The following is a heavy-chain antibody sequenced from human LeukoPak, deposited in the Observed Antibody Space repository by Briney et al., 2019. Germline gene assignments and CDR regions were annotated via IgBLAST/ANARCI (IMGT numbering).Heavy chain of an antibody. CDR1: GYSISSGYY. CDR3: ARARDYYDSSGYFDY. Sequence: PSETLSLTCTVSGYSISSGYYWGWIRQPPGKGLEWIGSIYHSGSTYYNPSLKSRVTISVDTSKDQFSLKLSSVTAADTAVYYCARARDYYDSSGYFDYWGQGTLVTVSS. CDR2: IYHSGST. V-gene: IGHV4-38-2*02. J-gene: IGHJ4*02. D-gene: IGHD3-22*01.